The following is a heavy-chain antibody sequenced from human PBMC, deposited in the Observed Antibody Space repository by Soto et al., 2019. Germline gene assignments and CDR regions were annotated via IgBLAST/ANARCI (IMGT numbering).Heavy chain of an antibody. CDR2: ISSNSAYI. D-gene: IGHD6-13*01. V-gene: IGHV3-21*01. J-gene: IGHJ5*02. CDR3: TRDASRDSSARGWFDP. Sequence: GESLRIYCAASGYTFRSFTMNWVRQAAGKGLEWVSTISSNSAYIYYTDALRGRFTISRDNAKNPLHLQMNSLRAEDTAVYYCTRDASRDSSARGWFDPWGPGTLVTVSS. CDR1: GYTFRSFT.